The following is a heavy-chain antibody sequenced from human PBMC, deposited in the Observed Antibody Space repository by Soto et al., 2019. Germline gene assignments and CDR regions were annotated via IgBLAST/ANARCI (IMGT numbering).Heavy chain of an antibody. D-gene: IGHD4-17*01. J-gene: IGHJ4*02. CDR3: LRYPDYGGNPNRLGFDY. CDR2: INSDGSST. CDR1: GFTFSSYW. Sequence: PGGSLKLSCAASGFTFSSYWMYWVRQAPGKGLVWVASINSDGSSTSYADSVQGRFTISSDNAKNTPYLQLNSLKAEDTAVYYCLRYPDYGGNPNRLGFDYWGPGTLVNVS. V-gene: IGHV3-74*01.